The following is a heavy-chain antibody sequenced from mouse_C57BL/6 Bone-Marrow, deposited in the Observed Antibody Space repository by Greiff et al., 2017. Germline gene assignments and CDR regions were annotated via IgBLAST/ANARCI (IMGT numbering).Heavy chain of an antibody. V-gene: IGHV1-72*01. CDR1: GYTFTSYW. Sequence: VQLQQPGAELVKPGASVKLSCKASGYTFTSYWMPWVKQRPGRGLEWIGRIDPNSGGTKYNEKFKGKATLTVDKPSSTAYLQLSSLTSEDSAVYYCARDYYGSSYWFAYWGQGTLVTVSA. CDR3: ARDYYGSSYWFAY. D-gene: IGHD1-1*01. CDR2: IDPNSGGT. J-gene: IGHJ3*01.